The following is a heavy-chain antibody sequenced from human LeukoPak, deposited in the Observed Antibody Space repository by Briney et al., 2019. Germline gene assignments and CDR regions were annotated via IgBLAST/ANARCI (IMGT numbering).Heavy chain of an antibody. V-gene: IGHV4-4*02. D-gene: IGHD3-22*01. CDR3: ASFSKGYYYDSSGRGGYFDY. Sequence: SETLSLTCAVSGGSISSSNWWSWVRQPPGKGLEWIGEIYHSGSTNYNPSLKSRVTISVDKSKNQFSLKLSSVTAADTAVYYCASFSKGYYYDSSGRGGYFDYWDQGTLVTVSS. CDR2: IYHSGST. CDR1: GGSISSSNW. J-gene: IGHJ4*02.